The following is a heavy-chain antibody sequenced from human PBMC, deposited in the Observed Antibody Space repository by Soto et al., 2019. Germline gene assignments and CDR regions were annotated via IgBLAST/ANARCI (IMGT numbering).Heavy chain of an antibody. CDR2: INPNSGGT. CDR1: GYTFTGYY. CDR3: ARDRDITMIVVDPFFDY. J-gene: IGHJ4*02. D-gene: IGHD3-22*01. Sequence: EASVKVSCKASGYTFTGYYMHWVRQAPGQGLEWMGWINPNSGGTNYAQKFQGRVTMTRDTSISTAYMELSRLRSDDTAVYYCARDRDITMIVVDPFFDYWGQGTLVTVSS. V-gene: IGHV1-2*02.